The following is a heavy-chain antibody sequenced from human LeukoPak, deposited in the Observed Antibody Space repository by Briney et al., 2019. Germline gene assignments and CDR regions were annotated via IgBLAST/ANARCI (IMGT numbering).Heavy chain of an antibody. CDR2: IRNDGSNE. J-gene: IGHJ5*02. Sequence: PGGSLRLSCAASGFTFSDYGMHWVRQAPGKGLEWVAFIRNDGSNEYYPDSVKGRFTISRDNSRNMLYLQMNSLRPEDTAVYYCAKGGSASHNWSDPWGQGTLVTVSS. V-gene: IGHV3-30*02. CDR1: GFTFSDYG. D-gene: IGHD2-15*01. CDR3: AKGGSASHNWSDP.